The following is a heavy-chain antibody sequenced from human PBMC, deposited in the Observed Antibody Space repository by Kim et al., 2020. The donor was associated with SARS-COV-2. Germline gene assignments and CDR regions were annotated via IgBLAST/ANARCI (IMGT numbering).Heavy chain of an antibody. CDR3: TRDYYDSSFIRFDY. J-gene: IGHJ4*02. Sequence: STKFQGRVTITRDTSASTAYMELSSLRSEDTAVYYCTRDYYDSSFIRFDYWGQGTLVTVSS. D-gene: IGHD3-22*01. V-gene: IGHV1-3*01.